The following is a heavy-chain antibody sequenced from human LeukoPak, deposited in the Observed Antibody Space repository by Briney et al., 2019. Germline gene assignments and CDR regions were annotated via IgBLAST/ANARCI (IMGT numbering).Heavy chain of an antibody. Sequence: ASVKVSCKASGYTFTGYYMHWVRQAPGQGLEWMGIINPSGGSTSYAQKFQGRVTMTRDMSTSTVYMELSSLRSEDTAVYYCAREVYYDSSGPPFAFDIWGQGTMVTVSS. CDR3: AREVYYDSSGPPFAFDI. CDR1: GYTFTGYY. V-gene: IGHV1-46*01. D-gene: IGHD3-22*01. CDR2: INPSGGST. J-gene: IGHJ3*02.